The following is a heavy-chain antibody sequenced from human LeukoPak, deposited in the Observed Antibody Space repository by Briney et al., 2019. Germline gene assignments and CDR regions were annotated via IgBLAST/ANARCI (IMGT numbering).Heavy chain of an antibody. Sequence: GGSLRLSCAASGITFSGYAMSWVRQAPGKGLEWVSGISGSGATTYYADPGRGRFTISRDNSKNTLYLQMNSLRAEDTAVYYCARAPLIQLWFFDYWGQGTLVTVSS. D-gene: IGHD5-18*01. V-gene: IGHV3-23*01. J-gene: IGHJ4*02. CDR1: GITFSGYA. CDR2: ISGSGATT. CDR3: ARAPLIQLWFFDY.